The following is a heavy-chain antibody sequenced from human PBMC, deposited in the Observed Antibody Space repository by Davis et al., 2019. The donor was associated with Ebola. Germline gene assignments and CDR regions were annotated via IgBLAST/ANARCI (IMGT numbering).Heavy chain of an antibody. V-gene: IGHV1-8*01. D-gene: IGHD2-2*01. CDR3: AILGYCLSTSCYDFGYYYYMDV. J-gene: IGHJ6*03. Sequence: ASVKVSCKASGYIFTSYGVNWVRQAAGPGLEWMGWMSPNSGNTAYAQKFQGRVTLTGDTSINTAYMELSSLSAEDTAVYYCAILGYCLSTSCYDFGYYYYMDVWGNGTTVTVSS. CDR1: GYIFTSYG. CDR2: MSPNSGNT.